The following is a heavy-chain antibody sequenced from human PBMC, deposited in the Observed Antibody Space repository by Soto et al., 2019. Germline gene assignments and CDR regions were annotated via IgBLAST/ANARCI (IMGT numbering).Heavy chain of an antibody. CDR2: ISAYNGNT. CDR3: ARGSGRYCSSTSCYPIPDK. D-gene: IGHD2-2*01. CDR1: GYTFTSYG. Sequence: RASVKVSCKASGYTFTSYGISWVRQAPGQGLEWMGWISAYNGNTNYAQKLQGRVTMTTDTSTSTAYMELRSLRSDDTAVYYCARGSGRYCSSTSCYPIPDKWGQGTLVTVSS. J-gene: IGHJ4*02. V-gene: IGHV1-18*01.